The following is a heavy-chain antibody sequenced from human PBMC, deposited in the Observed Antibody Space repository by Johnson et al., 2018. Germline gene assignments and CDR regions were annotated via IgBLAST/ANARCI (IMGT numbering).Heavy chain of an antibody. Sequence: VQLQESGGGLVQPGGSLRLSGAASGFTFSNDAMSGVRQAPGKGLEWVSAISVSGGGTCYTDSVKGRLPESRDKSRDKVYLQMRSLSVEAPAGVYCAKDGLTISSTNSRDTVYLQMSSRRVEDTAVYYCARDGSGWLPDIWGQGTMVTGSS. V-gene: IGHV3-23*01. J-gene: IGHJ3*02. CDR2: ISVSGGGT. CDR3: AKDGLTISSTNSRDTVYLQMSSRRVEDTAVYYCARDGSGWLPDI. CDR1: GFTFSNDA. D-gene: IGHD6-19*01.